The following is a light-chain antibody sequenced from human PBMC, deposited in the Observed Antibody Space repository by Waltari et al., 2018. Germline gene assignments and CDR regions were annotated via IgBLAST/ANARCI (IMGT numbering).Light chain of an antibody. CDR3: CSYVGSYTLL. CDR1: GSDVGGFRS. CDR2: DGS. Sequence: QSGLTQPRSVSGSPGQSVTITCTGTGSDVGGFRSVSWYQQSPGKAPTLIIYDGSKRPAGAPARFSGSKCGNTASLTISGLQAEDEADYHCCSYVGSYTLLFGGGTKLTVL. J-gene: IGLJ3*02. V-gene: IGLV2-11*01.